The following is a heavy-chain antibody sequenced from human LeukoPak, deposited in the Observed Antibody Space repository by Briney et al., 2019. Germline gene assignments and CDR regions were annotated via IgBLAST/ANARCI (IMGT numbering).Heavy chain of an antibody. J-gene: IGHJ4*02. CDR1: GFTFTDHY. D-gene: IGHD2-21*02. V-gene: IGHV3-11*01. Sequence: GGSLRLSCAASGFTFTDHYMSWVRQAPGKGLEWVSYISSSGDITYYADSVKGRFTVSRDKSTNTLYLQMNSLRAEDTAVYYCAKDRGDLPPYLDYWGQGTLVTVSS. CDR3: AKDRGDLPPYLDY. CDR2: ISSSGDIT.